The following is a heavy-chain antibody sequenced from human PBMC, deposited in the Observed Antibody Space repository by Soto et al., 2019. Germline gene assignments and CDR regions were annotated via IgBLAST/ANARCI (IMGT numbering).Heavy chain of an antibody. CDR3: ARPTTLGWFDP. D-gene: IGHD2-2*01. J-gene: IGHJ5*02. Sequence: ASVKVSCKASGYTFTSYDINWVRQATGQGLEWMGWISAYSGNTNYAQKLQGRVTMTTDTSTSTAYMELRSLRSDDTAVYYCARPTTLGWFDPWGQGTLVTVSS. CDR1: GYTFTSYD. CDR2: ISAYSGNT. V-gene: IGHV1-18*01.